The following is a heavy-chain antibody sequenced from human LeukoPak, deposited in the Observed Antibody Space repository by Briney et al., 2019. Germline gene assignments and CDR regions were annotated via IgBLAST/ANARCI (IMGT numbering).Heavy chain of an antibody. V-gene: IGHV4-59*01. CDR1: GGSISSYY. J-gene: IGHJ4*02. CDR2: IYYSGST. D-gene: IGHD1-26*01. Sequence: SETLSLTCTVSGGSISSYYWSWIRQPPGKGLEWIGYIYYSGSTNYNPSLKSRVTISVDTSKNQFSLKLSSVTAADTAVYYCARASGSSDFDYWGQGALATVSS. CDR3: ARASGSSDFDY.